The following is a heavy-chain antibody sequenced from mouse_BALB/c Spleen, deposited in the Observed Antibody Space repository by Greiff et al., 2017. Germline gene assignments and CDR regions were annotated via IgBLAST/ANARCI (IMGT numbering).Heavy chain of an antibody. CDR1: GFNIKDTY. V-gene: IGHV14-3*02. CDR3: ASGGLGRGFAY. D-gene: IGHD4-1*01. J-gene: IGHJ3*01. Sequence: EVQGVESGAELVKPGASVKLSCTASGFNIKDTYMHWVKQRPEQGLEWIGRIDPANGNTKYDPKFQGKATITADTSSNTAYLQLSSLTSEDTAVYYCASGGLGRGFAYWGQGTLVTVSA. CDR2: IDPANGNT.